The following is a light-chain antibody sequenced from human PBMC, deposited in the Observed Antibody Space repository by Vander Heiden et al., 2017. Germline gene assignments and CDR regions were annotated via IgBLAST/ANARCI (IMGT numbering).Light chain of an antibody. CDR3: QQLNSYPPWT. CDR1: QGISSD. Sequence: DIQLTQSPSFLSASVGDRVTITCRASQGISSDLAWYQQKPGKAPKLLIYAASTLQSGVPSRFSGSGSGTEFTLTISSLQPEDFATYYCQQLNSYPPWTFGQGTKVEIE. V-gene: IGKV1-9*01. CDR2: AAS. J-gene: IGKJ1*01.